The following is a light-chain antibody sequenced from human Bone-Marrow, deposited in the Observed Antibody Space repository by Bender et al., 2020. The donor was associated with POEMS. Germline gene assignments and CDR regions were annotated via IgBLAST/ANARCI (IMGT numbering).Light chain of an antibody. CDR2: EVT. V-gene: IGLV2-8*01. CDR3: SSYTTSGSVV. CDR1: TTDV. J-gene: IGLJ1*01. Sequence: QSALTQPPSASGSPGQSVTISCTGTTTDVSWYQQHPGKPPRLLIYEVTRRPSGVPDRFSGSKSGNTASLTISGLQAEDEADYFCSSYTTSGSVVFGTGTQVSVL.